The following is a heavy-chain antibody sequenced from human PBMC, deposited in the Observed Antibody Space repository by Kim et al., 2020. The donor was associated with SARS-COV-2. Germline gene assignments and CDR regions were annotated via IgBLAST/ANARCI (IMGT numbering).Heavy chain of an antibody. CDR2: ITWNSNDL. CDR1: GFTFDDYA. D-gene: IGHD5-18*01. CDR3: AKDDDTAPTFADY. J-gene: IGHJ4*02. Sequence: GGSLRLSCEASGFTFDDYAMHWVRQLPGRGLEWVASITWNSNDLAYADSVRGRFTISRDNAKNSLYLQMSNLRSEDTALYCCAKDDDTAPTFADYWGQGTLVTVSS. V-gene: IGHV3-9*01.